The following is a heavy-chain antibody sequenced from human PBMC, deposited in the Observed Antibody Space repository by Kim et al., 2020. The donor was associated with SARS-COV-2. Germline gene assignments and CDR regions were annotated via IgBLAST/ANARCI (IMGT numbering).Heavy chain of an antibody. J-gene: IGHJ5*02. CDR2: ISSSSSYI. V-gene: IGHV3-21*01. Sequence: GGSLRLSCAASGFTFSSYSMNWVRQAPGKGLEWVSSISSSSSYIYYADSVKGRFTISRDNAKNSLYLQMNSLRAEDTAVYYCARGAMVRGVDEWFGPWGQGTLVTVSS. CDR3: ARGAMVRGVDEWFGP. CDR1: GFTFSSYS. D-gene: IGHD3-10*01.